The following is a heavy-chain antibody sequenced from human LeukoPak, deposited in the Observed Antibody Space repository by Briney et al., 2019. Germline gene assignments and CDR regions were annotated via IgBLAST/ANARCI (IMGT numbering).Heavy chain of an antibody. Sequence: PGGSLRLSCAASGFTFSSYSMNWVRQAPGKGLEWVSAINSGGQSTYYADSVKGRFTISRDYSKNALYLQMNNLRAEDTALYYCVKDISTVTPGRFDYWGQGTLVTVSS. CDR2: INSGGQST. J-gene: IGHJ4*02. CDR1: GFTFSSYS. V-gene: IGHV3-23*01. D-gene: IGHD4-11*01. CDR3: VKDISTVTPGRFDY.